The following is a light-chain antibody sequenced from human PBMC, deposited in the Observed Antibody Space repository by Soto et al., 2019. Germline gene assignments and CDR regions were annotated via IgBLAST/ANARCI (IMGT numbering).Light chain of an antibody. CDR2: GAS. CDR1: QSVSSSY. Sequence: EIVLTQSPGTLSLSPGERATLSCRASQSVSSSYLAWYQQKPGQAPRLLIQGASTRATGIPARFSGSGSGTEFTLTISSLQSEDFAVYYCQQYNNWPSGTFGQGTKVDIK. CDR3: QQYNNWPSGT. J-gene: IGKJ1*01. V-gene: IGKV3-15*01.